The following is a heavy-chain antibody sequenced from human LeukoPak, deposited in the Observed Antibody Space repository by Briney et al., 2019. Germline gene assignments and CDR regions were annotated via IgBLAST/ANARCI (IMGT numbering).Heavy chain of an antibody. V-gene: IGHV3-7*05. CDR3: ARDKDPVFGVLNWFDP. CDR2: IKQDGSEK. J-gene: IGHJ5*02. CDR1: GFTFSRYW. D-gene: IGHD3-3*01. Sequence: GASLRLSCAASGFTFSRYWMSWVRQAPGKGPEWVANIKQDGSEKYYQHSVKGRFTISRDNAKNSLYLQMNSLRAEDTAVYYCARDKDPVFGVLNWFDPWGRGTLVTVSS.